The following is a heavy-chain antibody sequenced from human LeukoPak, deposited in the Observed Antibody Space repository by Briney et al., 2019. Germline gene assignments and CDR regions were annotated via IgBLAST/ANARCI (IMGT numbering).Heavy chain of an antibody. J-gene: IGHJ5*02. CDR2: ISGSGGST. CDR1: GFTFSSYG. D-gene: IGHD3-10*01. CDR3: ARDARRFGEPRLFDP. Sequence: GGSLRLSCAASGFTFSSYGMSWVRQAPGKGLEWVSAISGSGGSTYYADSVKGRFTISRDNAKNSLYLQMNSLRAEDTAVYYCARDARRFGEPRLFDPWGQGTLVTVSS. V-gene: IGHV3-23*01.